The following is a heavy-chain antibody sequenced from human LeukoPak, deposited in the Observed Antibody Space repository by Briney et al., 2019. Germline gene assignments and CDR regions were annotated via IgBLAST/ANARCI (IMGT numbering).Heavy chain of an antibody. D-gene: IGHD2-2*01. CDR2: ISRSGGST. CDR1: GLHA. CDR3: ARDLKRQLPGSRYYYMDV. J-gene: IGHJ6*03. Sequence: GGSLRLSCAASGLHAMTWVRQGPGKGLEWVSAISRSGGSTYYADSVKGRFTISRDKSNNTLYLQMNSLRAEDTAVYYCARDLKRQLPGSRYYYMDVWGKGTTVTVSS. V-gene: IGHV3-23*01.